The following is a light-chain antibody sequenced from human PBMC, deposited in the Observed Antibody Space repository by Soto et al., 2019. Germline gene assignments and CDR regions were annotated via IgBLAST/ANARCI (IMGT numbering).Light chain of an antibody. J-gene: IGKJ2*01. CDR3: QQFRDT. Sequence: EIVLTQSPGTLSLSPGERATLSCRASQSVGSNYLAWYQQKPGQAPRLLIYGASTRATGIRDSFSGSGSGTDFTHTISRMEPEDFAVHYCQQFRDTFGQGTKLEI. V-gene: IGKV3-20*01. CDR2: GAS. CDR1: QSVGSNY.